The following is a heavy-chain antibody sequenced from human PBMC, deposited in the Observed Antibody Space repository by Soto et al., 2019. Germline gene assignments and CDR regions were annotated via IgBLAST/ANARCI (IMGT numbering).Heavy chain of an antibody. CDR3: ARLNKPGWFDP. V-gene: IGHV4-39*01. CDR1: GGSIISSSYY. Sequence: QLQLQESGPGLVNPSETLSLTCSVSGGSIISSSYYWAWIRQPPGKGLEWIATIYYTGSTYYNASLKRRATTPVDTSKTQFSLKWTSMPAADTAVYYCARLNKPGWFDPWGQGTLVTVSS. J-gene: IGHJ5*02. CDR2: IYYTGST.